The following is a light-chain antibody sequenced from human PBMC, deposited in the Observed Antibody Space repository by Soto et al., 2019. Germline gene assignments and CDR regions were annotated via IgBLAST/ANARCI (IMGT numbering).Light chain of an antibody. J-gene: IGLJ1*01. Sequence: QSALTQPASVSGSPGQSITISCTGTSRDVGAYDYVSWYLQYPDKAPQLLIYYVDHRPSGVSSRCSGSKSGNTASLTISGLQAEDEGDYYCCSYADGSIYFFGNGTKLTVL. V-gene: IGLV2-14*03. CDR2: YVD. CDR3: CSYADGSIYF. CDR1: SRDVGAYDY.